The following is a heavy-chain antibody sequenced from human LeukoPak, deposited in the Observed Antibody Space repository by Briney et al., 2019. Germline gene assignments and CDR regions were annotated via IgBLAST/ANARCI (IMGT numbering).Heavy chain of an antibody. CDR2: VHPSGNT. V-gene: IGHV4-4*07. D-gene: IGHD3-10*01. J-gene: IGHJ2*01. Sequence: SETLSLTCTVSGDSISSYFWSWIRQSAEKGLEWIGRVHPSGNTHSNPSLESRVTISIAESRKQFSLKLTFVTAADTAVYYCARDSRSSTVWWFDVWGRGTLVTVSS. CDR3: ARDSRSSTVWWFDV. CDR1: GDSISSYF.